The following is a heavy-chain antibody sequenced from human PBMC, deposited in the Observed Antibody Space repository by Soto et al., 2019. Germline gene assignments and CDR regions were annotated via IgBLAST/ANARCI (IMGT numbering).Heavy chain of an antibody. D-gene: IGHD3-16*02. V-gene: IGHV4-39*01. Sequence: SEPLSLTGSVSGYSVTSSDYYWAWIRQPPGKGLEWIGSMFYSGLTYYNPSLKSRVTLSVDTSKNQFSVRLNSVTAADTAVYYCAPLRVSLSRRYGLHGWGQGPTATVSS. CDR1: GYSVTSSDYY. CDR2: MFYSGLT. CDR3: APLRVSLSRRYGLHG. J-gene: IGHJ6*02.